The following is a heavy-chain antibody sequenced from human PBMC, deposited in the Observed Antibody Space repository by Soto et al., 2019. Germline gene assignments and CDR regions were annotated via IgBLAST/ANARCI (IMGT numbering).Heavy chain of an antibody. CDR3: ARYRREVAAGYTLDY. Sequence: PSETLSLTCTVSGGSISSNYWTWIRQPPGKGLEWIGYVYNSGSTNYNPSLKSRVTISEDTSKSQFSLKVNSMTAADTAVYYCARYRREVAAGYTLDYWGQGILVTVSS. CDR2: VYNSGST. J-gene: IGHJ4*02. D-gene: IGHD6-13*01. CDR1: GGSISSNY. V-gene: IGHV4-59*01.